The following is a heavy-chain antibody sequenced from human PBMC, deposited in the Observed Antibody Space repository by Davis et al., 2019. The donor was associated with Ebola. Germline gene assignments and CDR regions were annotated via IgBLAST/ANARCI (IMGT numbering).Heavy chain of an antibody. V-gene: IGHV4-59*12. J-gene: IGHJ5*01. D-gene: IGHD3-10*01. Sequence: SETLSLTCSVSGGSISGNYWTWIRQPPGKGLEWIGYIHDSGNANYNPSLKSRVIISVDTSKSQVSLKLNSVTAADTAVYYCARDQSLTVRGVLAFDSWGQGILVTVSS. CDR1: GGSISGNY. CDR3: ARDQSLTVRGVLAFDS. CDR2: IHDSGNA.